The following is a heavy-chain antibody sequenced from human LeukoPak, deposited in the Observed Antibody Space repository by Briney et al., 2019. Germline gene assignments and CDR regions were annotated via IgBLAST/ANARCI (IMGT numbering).Heavy chain of an antibody. CDR1: GFTVSSNY. CDR2: IYSGGNT. CDR3: ARDLGSRAYFQH. D-gene: IGHD1-26*01. Sequence: PGGSLRLSCAASGFTVSSNYMSWVRQAPGKGLEWVSIIYSGGNTYYADSVKGRFTISRDNSKNTLYLQMNSLRVEDTAVYYCARDLGSRAYFQHWGQGTLVAVSS. V-gene: IGHV3-53*01. J-gene: IGHJ1*01.